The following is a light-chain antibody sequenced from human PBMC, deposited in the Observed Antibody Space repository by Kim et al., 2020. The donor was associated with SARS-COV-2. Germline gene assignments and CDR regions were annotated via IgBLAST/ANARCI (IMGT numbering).Light chain of an antibody. CDR3: KKYNSAQWT. CDR2: AAS. Sequence: EAVGERVNITGRESQGSRNNGGWYQQKPGKGPKLLIYAASTLQSGVQARYSGSGSGTDFTLTISRVQPEDVATYYSKKYNSAQWTFGEGRKVDIK. CDR1: QGSRNN. V-gene: IGKV1-27*01. J-gene: IGKJ1*01.